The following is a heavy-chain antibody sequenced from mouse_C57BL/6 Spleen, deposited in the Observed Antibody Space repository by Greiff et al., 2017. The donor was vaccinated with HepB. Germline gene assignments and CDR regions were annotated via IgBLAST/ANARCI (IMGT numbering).Heavy chain of an antibody. CDR2: ISYSGST. Sequence: EVQVVESGPGMVKPSQSLSLTCTVTGYSITSGYDWHWIRHFPGNKLEWMGYISYSGSTNYNPSLKSRISITHDTSKNHFFLKLNSVTTEDTATYYCARAGIGIDYWGQGTTLTVSS. CDR1: GYSITSGYD. J-gene: IGHJ2*01. V-gene: IGHV3-1*01. CDR3: ARAGIGIDY. D-gene: IGHD3-1*01.